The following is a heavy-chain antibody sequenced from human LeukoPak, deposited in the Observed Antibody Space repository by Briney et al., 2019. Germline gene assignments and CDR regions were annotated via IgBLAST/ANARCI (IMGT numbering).Heavy chain of an antibody. V-gene: IGHV3-48*01. CDR3: ARDGVDTAIDY. CDR2: ICSSSSTI. Sequence: GGSLRLSCAASGFTFSSYSMNWVRQAPGKGLEWVSYICSSSSTIYYADSVKGRFTISRDNAKNSLYLQMNSLRAEDTAVYYCARDGVDTAIDYWGQGTLVTVSS. CDR1: GFTFSSYS. D-gene: IGHD5-18*01. J-gene: IGHJ4*02.